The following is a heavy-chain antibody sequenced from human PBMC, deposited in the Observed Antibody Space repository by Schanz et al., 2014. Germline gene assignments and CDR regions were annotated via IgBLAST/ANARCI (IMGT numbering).Heavy chain of an antibody. D-gene: IGHD6-6*01. CDR2: INPNSGTT. Sequence: QVLQVQSGSELKKPGASVKASCKASGYTFTGYYMHWVRQAPGQGLEWMGWINPNSGTTNYTQKFQGWVTMTADTSTSTAYMDLRSLRSDDTAVYYCAREQSPYTNSSDVRYFDYWGQGSLVTVSS. CDR1: GYTFTGYY. CDR3: AREQSPYTNSSDVRYFDY. J-gene: IGHJ4*02. V-gene: IGHV1-2*04.